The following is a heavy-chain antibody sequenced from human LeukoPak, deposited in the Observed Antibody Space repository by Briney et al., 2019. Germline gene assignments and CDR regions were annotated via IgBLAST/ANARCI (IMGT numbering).Heavy chain of an antibody. V-gene: IGHV3-53*01. CDR3: ARGDRAAAAFDS. D-gene: IGHD6-13*01. Sequence: GGSLRLSCAASGLTVSSNYMNWVRQAPGKGLDWVSVIYSGGRTYYTDSVTGRFTLSRDNSKNTLYLQMNSLRAEDTAVYYCARGDRAAAAFDSWGQGTLVTVSS. CDR2: IYSGGRT. CDR1: GLTVSSNY. J-gene: IGHJ4*02.